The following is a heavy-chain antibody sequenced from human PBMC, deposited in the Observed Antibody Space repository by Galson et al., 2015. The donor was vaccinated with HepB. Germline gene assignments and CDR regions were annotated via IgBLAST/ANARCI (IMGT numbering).Heavy chain of an antibody. Sequence: SLRLSCAASGFTFTNFAMTWVRQAPGKGLEWVSFISDTGATTKHADSVKGRFSISRDNSNSTLYLQMNSLRADDTAVYYCAKVQFPSYYYGSETSLFDYWGQGTPVTVSS. D-gene: IGHD3-10*01. CDR2: ISDTGATT. V-gene: IGHV3-23*01. CDR3: AKVQFPSYYYGSETSLFDY. J-gene: IGHJ4*02. CDR1: GFTFTNFA.